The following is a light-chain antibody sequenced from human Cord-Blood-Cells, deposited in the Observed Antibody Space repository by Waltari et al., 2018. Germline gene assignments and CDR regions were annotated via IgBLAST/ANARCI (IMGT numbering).Light chain of an antibody. V-gene: IGLV2-23*01. CDR3: CSYAGSSTWV. J-gene: IGLJ3*02. Sequence: SALTQPASVSGSPGQSIPIPCTGTSTDFGSYNLVPWYPQHPGKAPKLMIYEGSKRPSGVSNRFSGSKSGNTASLTISGLQAEDEADYYCCSYAGSSTWVFGGGTKLTVL. CDR1: STDFGSYNL. CDR2: EGS.